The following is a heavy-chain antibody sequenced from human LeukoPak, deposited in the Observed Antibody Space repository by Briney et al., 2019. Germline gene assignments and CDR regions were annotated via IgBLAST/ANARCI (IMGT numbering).Heavy chain of an antibody. D-gene: IGHD6-6*01. J-gene: IGHJ6*03. CDR1: GGTFSSYA. CDR2: IIPIFGAA. Sequence: SVKVSCKASGGTFSSYAISWVRQAPGQGLEWMGGIIPIFGAANYAQKFQGGVTITTDESTSTAYMELSSLRSEDTAVYYCARGFTRSVYSSSAIHFGDYYYYYMDVWGKGTTVTVSS. V-gene: IGHV1-69*05. CDR3: ARGFTRSVYSSSAIHFGDYYYYYMDV.